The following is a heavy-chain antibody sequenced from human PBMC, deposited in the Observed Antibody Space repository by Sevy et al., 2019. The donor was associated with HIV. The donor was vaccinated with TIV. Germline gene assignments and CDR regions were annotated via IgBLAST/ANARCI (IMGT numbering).Heavy chain of an antibody. V-gene: IGHV1-69*13. J-gene: IGHJ6*02. D-gene: IGHD6-6*01. CDR3: AAPAMAFRAAQYYYYGMDV. CDR1: GGTFSSYA. Sequence: ASVKVSCKASGGTFSSYAISWVRLAPRQGLEWIGGIIPIFGTANYAQKFQGRVTITADESTSTAYMELSSLRSEDTGVYYCAAPAMAFRAAQYYYYGMDVWGQGTTVTVSS. CDR2: IIPIFGTA.